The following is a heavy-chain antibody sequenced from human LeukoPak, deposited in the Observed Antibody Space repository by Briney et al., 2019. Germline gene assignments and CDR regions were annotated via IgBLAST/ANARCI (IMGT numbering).Heavy chain of an antibody. V-gene: IGHV4-59*01. J-gene: IGHJ4*02. D-gene: IGHD3-10*01. Sequence: PSEALSLTCTVSGVSITSYYWSWIRQPPGKGLESIGYIYYSGSASYNPSLKSRVTMSIDTSKNQFSLKLRSVTAADTAVYYCARDRFGEYFDYWGQGTLVTVSS. CDR2: IYYSGSA. CDR1: GVSITSYY. CDR3: ARDRFGEYFDY.